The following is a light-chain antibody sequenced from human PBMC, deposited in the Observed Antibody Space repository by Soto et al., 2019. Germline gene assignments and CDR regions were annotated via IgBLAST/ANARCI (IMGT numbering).Light chain of an antibody. CDR1: SGHSSYA. Sequence: QLVLTQSPSASASLGASVKLTCTLSSGHSSYAIAWHQQQPEKGPRYLMKLNSDGSHSKGDGIPDRFSGSSSGAERYLTISGLQSEDEADYYWQTWGTGPWVFGGGTKLTVL. V-gene: IGLV4-69*01. J-gene: IGLJ3*02. CDR3: QTWGTGPWV. CDR2: LNSDGSH.